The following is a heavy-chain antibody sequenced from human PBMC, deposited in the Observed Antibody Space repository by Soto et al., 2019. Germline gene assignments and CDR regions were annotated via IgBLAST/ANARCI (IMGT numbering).Heavy chain of an antibody. V-gene: IGHV4-30-2*01. J-gene: IGHJ4*02. CDR2: IYHSGST. CDR3: ARGGYGTPNDY. D-gene: IGHD1-1*01. Sequence: LSLTCAVSGGSISSGGYSWSWIRHPPGKGLEWIGYIYHSGSTYYNPSLKSRVTISVDRSKNQFSLKLSSVTAADTAVYYCARGGYGTPNDYWGQGNLVTVSS. CDR1: GGSISSGGYS.